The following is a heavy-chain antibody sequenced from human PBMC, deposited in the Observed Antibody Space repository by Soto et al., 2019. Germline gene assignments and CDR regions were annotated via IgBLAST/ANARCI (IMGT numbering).Heavy chain of an antibody. D-gene: IGHD2-21*02. CDR2: VHNSGST. J-gene: IGHJ5*02. CDR1: GGSISSHY. CDR3: ARHVYEFATGDNHWFDP. V-gene: IGHV4-59*08. Sequence: SETLSLTCTVSGGSISSHYWSWSRQPPGKRLEWIGYVHNSGSTNYNPSLKSRVTTAVDTSKNQFSLRLSSVTAADTAVDYCARHVYEFATGDNHWFDPWGQG.